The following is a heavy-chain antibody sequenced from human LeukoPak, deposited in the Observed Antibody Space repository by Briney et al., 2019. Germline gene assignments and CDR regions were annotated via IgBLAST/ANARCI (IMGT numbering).Heavy chain of an antibody. Sequence: GGSLRLSCAASGFTFSSYSMNWVRQAPGKGLEWVSSISSSSSSYIYYADSVKGRFTISRDNAKNSLYLQMNSLRAEDTAVYYCARVRIAVAGVFDYWGQGTLVTVSS. D-gene: IGHD6-19*01. V-gene: IGHV3-21*01. CDR3: ARVRIAVAGVFDY. CDR2: ISSSSSSYI. J-gene: IGHJ4*02. CDR1: GFTFSSYS.